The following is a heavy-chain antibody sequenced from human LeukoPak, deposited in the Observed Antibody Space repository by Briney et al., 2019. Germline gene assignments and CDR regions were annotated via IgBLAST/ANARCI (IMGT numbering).Heavy chain of an antibody. D-gene: IGHD3-3*01. CDR3: ARHFGVISKGVYYYYYGLDV. J-gene: IGHJ6*02. Sequence: GGSLRLSCAASGFTVSTIYMSWVRQAPGKGLEWVSVVYSGGSTYYADSVKGRFTISRDNSKNTLYLQMNSLRAEDTAVYYCARHFGVISKGVYYYYYGLDVWGQGTTVTVSS. V-gene: IGHV3-66*04. CDR1: GFTVSTIY. CDR2: VYSGGST.